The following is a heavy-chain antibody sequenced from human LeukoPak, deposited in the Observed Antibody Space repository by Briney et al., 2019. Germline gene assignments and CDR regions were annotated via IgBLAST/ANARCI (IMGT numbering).Heavy chain of an antibody. CDR3: ARVEASGYDYGAFDY. J-gene: IGHJ4*02. D-gene: IGHD5-12*01. Sequence: TGGSLRLPCAASGFTFNRYWMSWVRQAPGKELQWVANIKQDGSAKYYVDSVKGRFTISRDNAKNSLYLQMNSLRAEDTAVYYCARVEASGYDYGAFDYWGQGTLVTVSS. V-gene: IGHV3-7*01. CDR2: IKQDGSAK. CDR1: GFTFNRYW.